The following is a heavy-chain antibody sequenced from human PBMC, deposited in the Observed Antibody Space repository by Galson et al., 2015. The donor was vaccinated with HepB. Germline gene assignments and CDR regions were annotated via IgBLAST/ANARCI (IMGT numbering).Heavy chain of an antibody. CDR2: INAGNGNT. V-gene: IGHV1-3*01. CDR1: GYTFTSYA. CDR3: ARDDGDGYIDD. Sequence: SVKVSCKASGYTFTSYAIHWLRQAPGQRLEWMGWINAGNGNTKYSQKFQERVTITRDTSTSTAYMELSSLRSEDTAVYYCARDDGDGYIDDWGQGTLVTVSS. D-gene: IGHD5-24*01. J-gene: IGHJ4*02.